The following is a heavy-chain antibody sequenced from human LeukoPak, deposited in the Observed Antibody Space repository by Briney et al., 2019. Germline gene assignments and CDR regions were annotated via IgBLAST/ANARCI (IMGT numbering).Heavy chain of an antibody. V-gene: IGHV4-38-2*02. J-gene: IGHJ6*03. D-gene: IGHD5-12*01. Sequence: SETLSLTCTVSGYSISSGYYWAWIRQPPGKGLQWIGNIYHSGNTYYNPSLKSRVSISVDTSKNQFSLRLTSVTAADTAVYYCARVGSGYDNYYYYYMDVWGKGTTVTISS. CDR2: IYHSGNT. CDR3: ARVGSGYDNYYYYYMDV. CDR1: GYSISSGYY.